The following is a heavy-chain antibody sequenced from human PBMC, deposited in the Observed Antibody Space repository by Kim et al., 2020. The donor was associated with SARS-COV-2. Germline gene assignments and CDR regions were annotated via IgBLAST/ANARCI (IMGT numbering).Heavy chain of an antibody. J-gene: IGHJ4*02. CDR3: AKAIYPRGSYYSLSDY. D-gene: IGHD1-26*01. V-gene: IGHV3-9*01. CDR1: GFTFDDYA. CDR2: ISWNSGSI. Sequence: GGSLRLSCAASGFTFDDYAMHWVRQAPGKGLEWVSGISWNSGSIGYADSVKGRFTISRDNAKNSLYLQMNSLRAEDTALYYCAKAIYPRGSYYSLSDYWGQGTLVTVSS.